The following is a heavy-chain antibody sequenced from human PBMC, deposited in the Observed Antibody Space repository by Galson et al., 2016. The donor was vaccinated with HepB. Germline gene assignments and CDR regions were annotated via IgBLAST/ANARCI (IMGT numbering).Heavy chain of an antibody. CDR2: INHSGST. J-gene: IGHJ3*02. D-gene: IGHD5-18*01. V-gene: IGHV4-34*01. CDR3: ARPLDTAMAHDAFDI. CDR1: GGSFSGYY. Sequence: ETLSLTCAVYGGSFSGYYWSWIRQPPGKGLEWIGEINHSGSTNYNPSLKSRVTISVDTSKNQFSLKLSSVTAADTAVYYCARPLDTAMAHDAFDIWGQGTMVTVSS.